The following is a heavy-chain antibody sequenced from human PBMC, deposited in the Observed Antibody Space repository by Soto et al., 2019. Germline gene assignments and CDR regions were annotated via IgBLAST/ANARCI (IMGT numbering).Heavy chain of an antibody. D-gene: IGHD1-26*01. V-gene: IGHV3-23*01. CDR1: GFTFSSFS. CDR2: ISGLGCSI. CDR3: SKSNGDTWERYFFDF. Sequence: EVQLLESGGGLVQPGGSLRLSCAASGFTFSSFSLSWVGQAPGKGLEWVSGISGLGCSIYYADSVKVRFTISRGNSNTTLYLPINSLRAEDTAVYYFSKSNGDTWERYFFDFWGQGTLVTVSS. J-gene: IGHJ4*02.